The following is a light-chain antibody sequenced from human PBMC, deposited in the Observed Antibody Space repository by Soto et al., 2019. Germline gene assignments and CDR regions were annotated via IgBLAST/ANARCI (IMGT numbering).Light chain of an antibody. CDR2: DAS. V-gene: IGKV1-33*01. J-gene: IGKJ5*01. CDR3: QQYDILLIT. CDR1: QSISSW. Sequence: TQSPGTLSLSPGERVTITCLASQSISSWLAWYQQKPGKAPKLLIYDASNLETGVPSRFSGSGSGTDFTFTISSLQPEDIATYYCQQYDILLITFGQGTRLEIK.